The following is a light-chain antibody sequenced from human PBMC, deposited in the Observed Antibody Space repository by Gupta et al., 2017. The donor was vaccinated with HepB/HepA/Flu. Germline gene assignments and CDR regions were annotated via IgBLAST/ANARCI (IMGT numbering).Light chain of an antibody. CDR3: QQYNNWPPIT. J-gene: IGKJ5*01. Sequence: EIVMTQSPVTLSVSPGERATLSCRASQSVSNNLAWYQQKPGQAPRLLIYGASTRATGIPARFSGSGSGTEFTLTISSRQSEEFAVYYCQQYNNWPPITFGQGTRLEIK. V-gene: IGKV3-15*01. CDR1: QSVSNN. CDR2: GAS.